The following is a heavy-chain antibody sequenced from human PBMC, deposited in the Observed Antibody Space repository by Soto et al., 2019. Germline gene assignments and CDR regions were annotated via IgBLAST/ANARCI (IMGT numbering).Heavy chain of an antibody. D-gene: IGHD2-15*01. CDR2: INHSGST. CDR3: ARGRIQIYCSGGSCYSRSRDYYHYYYMDV. Sequence: SETLSLTCAVYGGSFSGYYWSWIRQPPGKGLEWIGEINHSGSTNYNPSLKSRVTISVDTSKNQFSLKLSSVTAADTAVYYCARGRIQIYCSGGSCYSRSRDYYHYYYMDVWGKGTTVTVSS. CDR1: GGSFSGYY. V-gene: IGHV4-34*01. J-gene: IGHJ6*03.